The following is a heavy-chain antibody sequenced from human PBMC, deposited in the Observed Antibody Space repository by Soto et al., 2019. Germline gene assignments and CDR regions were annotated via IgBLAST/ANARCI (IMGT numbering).Heavy chain of an antibody. CDR1: GGSITSNFFY. J-gene: IGHJ4*02. Sequence: SGTLSLTCTVSGGSITSNFFYWGWIRRPPGKGLEWIGSIYRDGSTYYSPSLKSRVTISLDTSNNCFSLKLSSVTAADTAVYFCGKVLIGATGHTDFDSWGQGTQGT. V-gene: IGHV4-39*02. D-gene: IGHD2-15*01. CDR3: GKVLIGATGHTDFDS. CDR2: IYRDGST.